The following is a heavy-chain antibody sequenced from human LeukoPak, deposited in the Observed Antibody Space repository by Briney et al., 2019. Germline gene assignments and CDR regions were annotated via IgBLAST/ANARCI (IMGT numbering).Heavy chain of an antibody. CDR3: AREVYSSSWYGPYYMDV. CDR2: ISNSGDTI. V-gene: IGHV3-11*01. CDR1: GFPFNDYY. J-gene: IGHJ6*03. D-gene: IGHD6-13*01. Sequence: GGSLRLSCAASGFPFNDYYMRWIGPATGGRREWFSYISNSGDTIYYGDTVKGRFTISRDNAKNSLYLQMDSLRAEDTAVYYGAREVYSSSWYGPYYMDVWGTGTTVTISS.